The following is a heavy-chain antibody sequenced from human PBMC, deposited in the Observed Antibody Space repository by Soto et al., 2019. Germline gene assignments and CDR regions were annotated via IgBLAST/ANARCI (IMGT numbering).Heavy chain of an antibody. Sequence: GGSLRLSCAASGFTFSSDSMNWVRQAPGKGLEWVSYISSSSSIIYYADSVKGRFTISRDNAKNSLYLQMNSLRDEDTAVYYWAGERAVESYNGLDGWGQGTLVTVSS. CDR3: AGERAVESYNGLDG. CDR2: ISSSSSII. J-gene: IGHJ4*02. D-gene: IGHD3-10*01. V-gene: IGHV3-48*02. CDR1: GFTFSSDS.